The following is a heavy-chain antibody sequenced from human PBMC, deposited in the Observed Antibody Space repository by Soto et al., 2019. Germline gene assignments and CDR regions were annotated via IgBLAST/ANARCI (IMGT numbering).Heavy chain of an antibody. Sequence: GGSLRLSCTASGFTFGDYAMSWFRQAPGKGLEWVGFIRSKAYGGTTEYAASVKGRFTISRDDSKSIAYLQMNSLKTEDTAVYYCTREKQEVGWHYYYYYYMDVWGKGTTVTVSS. CDR1: GFTFGDYA. V-gene: IGHV3-49*03. J-gene: IGHJ6*03. CDR3: TREKQEVGWHYYYYYYMDV. CDR2: IRSKAYGGTT. D-gene: IGHD6-13*01.